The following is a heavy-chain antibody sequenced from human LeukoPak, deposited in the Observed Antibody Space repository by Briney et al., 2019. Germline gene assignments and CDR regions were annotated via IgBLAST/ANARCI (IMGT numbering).Heavy chain of an antibody. D-gene: IGHD2-15*01. CDR3: ARALGFAATFDY. Sequence: GGSLRLSCAASGFTFSSYEMNWVCQAPGKGLEWVSYISSSGSTIYYADSVKGRFTISRDNAKNSLYLQMNSLRAEDTAVYYCARALGFAATFDYWGQGTLVTVSS. V-gene: IGHV3-48*03. CDR1: GFTFSSYE. J-gene: IGHJ4*02. CDR2: ISSSGSTI.